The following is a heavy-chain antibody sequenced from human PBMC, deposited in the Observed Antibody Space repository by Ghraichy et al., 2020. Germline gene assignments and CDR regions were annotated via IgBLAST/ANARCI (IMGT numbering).Heavy chain of an antibody. Sequence: ASVKVSCQTSGYSFTGYFLHWVRQAPGGGLEWMGRINPNNGSANYEQKFQGRVSMTRDASIRTIYLEMNGLKSDDTAVYYCVTSGYFENNRSSPFDHWGQGTPVTVSS. CDR1: GYSFTGYF. D-gene: IGHD3-9*01. CDR3: VTSGYFENNRSSPFDH. CDR2: INPNNGSA. J-gene: IGHJ4*02. V-gene: IGHV1-2*06.